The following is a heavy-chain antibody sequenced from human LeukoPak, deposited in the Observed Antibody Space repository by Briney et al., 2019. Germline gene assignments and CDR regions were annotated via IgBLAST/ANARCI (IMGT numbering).Heavy chain of an antibody. CDR3: ATTFGGTYTAFDY. CDR1: GFTFSSYA. D-gene: IGHD1-26*01. J-gene: IGHJ4*02. CDR2: ITSSGGST. Sequence: GGSLRLSCAASGFTFSSYAMSWVRQAPGKSLEWVSGITSSGGSTYSADSVKGRFTISRDNSKNTLYLQMNSLRAEDTAVYYCATTFGGTYTAFDYWGQGTLVTVSS. V-gene: IGHV3-23*01.